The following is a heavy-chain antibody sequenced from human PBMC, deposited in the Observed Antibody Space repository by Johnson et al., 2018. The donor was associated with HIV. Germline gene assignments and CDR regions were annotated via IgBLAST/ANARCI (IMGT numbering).Heavy chain of an antibody. D-gene: IGHD3-10*01. CDR2: IYSGGST. CDR1: GFTVSSNY. J-gene: IGHJ3*01. Sequence: VQLVESGGGLVKPGGSLRLSCAASGFTVSSNYMSWVRQAPGKGLEWVSVIYSGGSTYYADSVKGRFTISRDNSKNTLYLQMSSLRAEDTALYYCTAPLGRFRDLLGSFDLWGQGTMVTVSS. V-gene: IGHV3-66*01. CDR3: TAPLGRFRDLLGSFDL.